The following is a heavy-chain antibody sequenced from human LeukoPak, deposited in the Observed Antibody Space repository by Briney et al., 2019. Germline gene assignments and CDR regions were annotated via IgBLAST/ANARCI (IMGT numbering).Heavy chain of an antibody. CDR2: ITSSGRNI. Sequence: GGSLRLSCEASGFTFTDYYMSWIRQAPGKGLEWVSYITSSGRNIYYADSVKGRFAISRDNAKNSLYLQMNSLRAGDTAVYYCARERRDLVGGYYYYYMDVWGKGTTVTVSS. V-gene: IGHV3-11*01. D-gene: IGHD2-2*01. CDR1: GFTFTDYY. J-gene: IGHJ6*03. CDR3: ARERRDLVGGYYYYYMDV.